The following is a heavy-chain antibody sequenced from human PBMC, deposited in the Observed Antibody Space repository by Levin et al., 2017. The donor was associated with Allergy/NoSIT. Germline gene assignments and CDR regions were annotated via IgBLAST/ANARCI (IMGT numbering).Heavy chain of an antibody. V-gene: IGHV3-53*01. CDR3: AKLWFGESSLFEN. Sequence: GGSLRLSCAASGFTVSSNYMTWVRQAPGKGLEWVSILYSGGSKYYADSVKGRFTISRDNFKNTVFLQMNSLRAEDTAVYYCAKLWFGESSLFENWGQGTLVTVSS. CDR2: LYSGGSK. J-gene: IGHJ4*02. D-gene: IGHD3-10*01. CDR1: GFTVSSNY.